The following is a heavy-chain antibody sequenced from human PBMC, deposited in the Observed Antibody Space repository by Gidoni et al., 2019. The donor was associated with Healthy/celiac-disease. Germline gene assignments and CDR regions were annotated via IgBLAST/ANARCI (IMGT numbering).Heavy chain of an antibody. V-gene: IGHV3-48*01. J-gene: IGHJ6*02. Sequence: EVQLVESGGGLVQPGGSLRLSCAASGFTFSSYSMNWVRQAPGKGLEWVSYISSSSSTIYYADSVKGRFTISRDNAKNSLYLQMNSLRAEDTAVYYCARDGVLWSGDEGYYYYGMDVWGQGTTVTVSS. D-gene: IGHD3-10*02. CDR2: ISSSSSTI. CDR3: ARDGVLWSGDEGYYYYGMDV. CDR1: GFTFSSYS.